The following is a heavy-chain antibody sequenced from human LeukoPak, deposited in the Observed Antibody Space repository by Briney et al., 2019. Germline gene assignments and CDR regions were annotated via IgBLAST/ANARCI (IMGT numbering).Heavy chain of an antibody. Sequence: QPGGSLRLSCAASGFTFSSYDMNWVRQAPGKGLEWVSYISSSGSTIYYADPVKGRFTISRDNAKNSLYLQMNSLRAEDTAVYYCARTGSSGWYWEPDYWGQGTLVTVSS. D-gene: IGHD6-19*01. J-gene: IGHJ4*02. V-gene: IGHV3-48*03. CDR1: GFTFSSYD. CDR3: ARTGSSGWYWEPDY. CDR2: ISSSGSTI.